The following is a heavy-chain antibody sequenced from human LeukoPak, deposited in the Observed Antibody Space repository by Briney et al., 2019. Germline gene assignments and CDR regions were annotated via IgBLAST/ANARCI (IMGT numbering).Heavy chain of an antibody. D-gene: IGHD6-19*01. V-gene: IGHV4-34*01. Sequence: SETLSLTCAVYGGSFSGYYWSWIRQPPGKGLEWIGEINHSGSTNYNPSLKSRVTISVDTSKNQFSLKLSSVTAADTAVYYCARESRDGSGAFDIWGQGTIVTVSS. J-gene: IGHJ3*02. CDR2: INHSGST. CDR1: GGSFSGYY. CDR3: ARESRDGSGAFDI.